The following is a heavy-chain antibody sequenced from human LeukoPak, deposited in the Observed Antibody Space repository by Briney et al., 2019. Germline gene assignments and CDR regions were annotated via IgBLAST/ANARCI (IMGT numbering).Heavy chain of an antibody. CDR2: INHGGST. V-gene: IGHV4-34*01. Sequence: SETLSLTCAVYGGSFSGYYWSWIRQPPGKGLEWIGEINHGGSTNYNPSLKSRVTISVDTSKNQFSLKLSSVTAADTAVYYCARGPTYYYDSSGYYPYNWFDPWGQGTLVTVSS. J-gene: IGHJ5*02. D-gene: IGHD3-22*01. CDR1: GGSFSGYY. CDR3: ARGPTYYYDSSGYYPYNWFDP.